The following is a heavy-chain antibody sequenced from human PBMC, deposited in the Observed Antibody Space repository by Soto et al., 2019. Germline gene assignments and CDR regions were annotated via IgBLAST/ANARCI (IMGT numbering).Heavy chain of an antibody. CDR1: GFTVSSNY. J-gene: IGHJ4*02. CDR2: IYSGGST. V-gene: IGHV3-53*01. Sequence: EVQLVESGGGLIQPGGSLRLSCAASGFTVSSNYMSWVRQAPGKGLEWVSVIYSGGSTYYADSVKGRFTISRDNSKNTLYPQMNSLRAGDTAVYYCAGTPRVKRLCGGDCYLLDSWGQGTLVTVSS. D-gene: IGHD2-21*02. CDR3: AGTPRVKRLCGGDCYLLDS.